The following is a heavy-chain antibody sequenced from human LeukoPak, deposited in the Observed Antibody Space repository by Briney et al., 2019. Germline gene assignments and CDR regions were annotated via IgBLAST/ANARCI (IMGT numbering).Heavy chain of an antibody. D-gene: IGHD4-11*01. Sequence: PSETLSLTCTVSGGSITSSSYYWGWIRQPLGKGLEWIGSIYYSGRTYYNPSLKSRVTMSVDTSKNRFSLKVTYVTAADTAVYYCARRGYSNYVPRGWFDPWGQGTLVTVSS. CDR3: ARRGYSNYVPRGWFDP. V-gene: IGHV4-39*07. CDR2: IYYSGRT. CDR1: GGSITSSSYY. J-gene: IGHJ5*02.